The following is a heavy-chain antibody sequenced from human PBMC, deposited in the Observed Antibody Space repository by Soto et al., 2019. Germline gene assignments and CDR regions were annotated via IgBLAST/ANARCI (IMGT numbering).Heavy chain of an antibody. V-gene: IGHV4-4*08. Sequence: SETLSLTCSVSGASISSYYWHWIRQPPGKGLEWIGYVYTSDYTRYSSSLKSRVTISVDTSKNQFSLKLSSVTAADTAVYYCARDATVRYSYGYDYWGQGTLVTVSS. CDR2: VYTSDYT. J-gene: IGHJ4*02. D-gene: IGHD5-18*01. CDR3: ARDATVRYSYGYDY. CDR1: GASISSYY.